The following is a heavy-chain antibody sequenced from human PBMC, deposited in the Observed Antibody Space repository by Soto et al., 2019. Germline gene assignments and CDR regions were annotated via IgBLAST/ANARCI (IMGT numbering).Heavy chain of an antibody. CDR3: ARHEQWLAEYYYYGMDV. CDR2: IYPADSDT. Sequence: GESLKISCRASGYTFTNSWIGWVRQMPGKGLECMGLIYPADSDTKYSPYFQGQVTISADKSTNTAYLQWSSLKASDTAMYYCARHEQWLAEYYYYGMDVWGQGTTVTVSS. J-gene: IGHJ6*02. V-gene: IGHV5-51*01. D-gene: IGHD6-19*01. CDR1: GYTFTNSW.